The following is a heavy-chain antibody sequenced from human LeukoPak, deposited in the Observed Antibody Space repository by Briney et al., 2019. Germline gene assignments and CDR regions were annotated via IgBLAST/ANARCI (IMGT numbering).Heavy chain of an antibody. CDR1: GFTFSSYA. CDR2: ISGSGGST. J-gene: IGHJ6*03. V-gene: IGHV3-23*01. CDR3: AKGGAAASYYYYMDV. D-gene: IGHD6-13*01. Sequence: GGSLRLSCAASGFTFSSYAMSWVRQAPGKGLEWVSAISGSGGSTYYADSVKGRFTISRDNSKNTLYLQMNSLRAEDTAVYYCAKGGAAASYYYYMDVWGKGTTVTVSS.